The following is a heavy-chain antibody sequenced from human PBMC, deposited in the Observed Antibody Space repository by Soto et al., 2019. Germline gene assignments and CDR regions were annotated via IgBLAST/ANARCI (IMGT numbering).Heavy chain of an antibody. V-gene: IGHV4-34*01. D-gene: IGHD1-1*01. CDR3: ARGSGIVALPGELEDVNYDY. J-gene: IGHJ4*02. CDR1: GQSFSGHS. Sequence: QVQLQQWGAGLVKPSETLSLSCAVYGQSFSGHSWAWIRQPPGKGLEWIGENNESGSRYYNPSLKSRVTISTDTSKNQFSLKLSSVSAADTAAYFCARGSGIVALPGELEDVNYDYWGQGTLVNVSS. CDR2: NNESGSR.